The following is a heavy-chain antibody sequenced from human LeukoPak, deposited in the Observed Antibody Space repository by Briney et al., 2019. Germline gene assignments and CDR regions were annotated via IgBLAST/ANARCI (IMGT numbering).Heavy chain of an antibody. V-gene: IGHV1-69*05. CDR2: IIPIFGTA. D-gene: IGHD2-2*01. Sequence: SVKVSCKASGGTFSSYAISWVRQAPGQGLEWMGGIIPIFGTANYAQKFQGRVTITTDESTSTAYMGLSSLRSEDTAVYYCARVSVAGWGIVVVPAGPFDPWGQGTLVTVSS. CDR3: ARVSVAGWGIVVVPAGPFDP. CDR1: GGTFSSYA. J-gene: IGHJ5*02.